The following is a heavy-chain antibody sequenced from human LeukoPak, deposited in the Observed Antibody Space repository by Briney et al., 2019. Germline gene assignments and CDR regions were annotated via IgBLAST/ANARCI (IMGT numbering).Heavy chain of an antibody. Sequence: ASVKVSCKASGYTFTGYYMHWVRQAPGQGLEWMGGINPDRGGTNYAQKFQGRGTMTRDTSISKAYMELSRLRSDDTAVYYCARVGTIFGVVIIWYFDLWGRGTLVTVSS. D-gene: IGHD3-3*01. CDR2: INPDRGGT. J-gene: IGHJ2*01. CDR1: GYTFTGYY. CDR3: ARVGTIFGVVIIWYFDL. V-gene: IGHV1-2*02.